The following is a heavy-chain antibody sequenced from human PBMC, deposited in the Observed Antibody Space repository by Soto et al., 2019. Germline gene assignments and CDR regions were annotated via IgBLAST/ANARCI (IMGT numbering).Heavy chain of an antibody. V-gene: IGHV1-24*01. CDR2: FDPEDGET. CDR1: GYTLTELA. D-gene: IGHD5-12*01. Sequence: ASVKVSCKVSGYTLTELAMHWVRQAPGKGLEWMGGFDPEDGETIYAQKFQGRVTMTEDTSTDTAYMELSSLRSEDTAVYYCATAPYSGYDRPSGNWFDPWGQGTLVTVSS. CDR3: ATAPYSGYDRPSGNWFDP. J-gene: IGHJ5*02.